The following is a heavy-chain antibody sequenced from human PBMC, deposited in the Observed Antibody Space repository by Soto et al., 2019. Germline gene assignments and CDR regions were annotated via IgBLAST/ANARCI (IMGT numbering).Heavy chain of an antibody. CDR1: GFTFSSYS. J-gene: IGHJ3*02. Sequence: VGSLRLSCAASGFTFSSYSMNWVRQAPGKGLEWVSYISSSSSTIYYADSVKGRFTISRDNAKNSLYLQMNSLRDEDTAVYYCARETYYYDSSGYQDAFDIWGQGTMVTVSS. CDR3: ARETYYYDSSGYQDAFDI. CDR2: ISSSSSTI. D-gene: IGHD3-22*01. V-gene: IGHV3-48*02.